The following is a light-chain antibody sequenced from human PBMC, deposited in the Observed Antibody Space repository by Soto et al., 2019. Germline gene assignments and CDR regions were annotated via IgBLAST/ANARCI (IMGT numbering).Light chain of an antibody. J-gene: IGKJ1*01. Sequence: MTLSGRSVAASTGGKVKKNSLVSHYISSYLAWRQQNPEKDPNLLIDAASTLQSGVPSRFCCSKARTDFPITIRCRHSDFTATYYYQQYCTSPWTFGQGNKVDIK. CDR2: AAS. CDR3: QQYCTSPWT. V-gene: IGKV1-8*01. CDR1: HYISSY.